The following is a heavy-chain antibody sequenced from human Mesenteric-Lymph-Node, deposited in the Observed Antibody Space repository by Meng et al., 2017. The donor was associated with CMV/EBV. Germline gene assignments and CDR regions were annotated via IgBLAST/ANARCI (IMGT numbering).Heavy chain of an antibody. D-gene: IGHD3-3*01. V-gene: IGHV3-30-3*01. CDR1: GFTFSSYA. Sequence: GGSLRLSCAASGFTFSSYAMHWVRQAPGKGLEWVAVISYGGSNKYYADSVKGRFTISRDNSKNTLYLQMNSLRAEDTAVYYCARVNNRFGVVIIGSAFDIWGQGTMVTVSS. J-gene: IGHJ3*02. CDR2: ISYGGSNK. CDR3: ARVNNRFGVVIIGSAFDI.